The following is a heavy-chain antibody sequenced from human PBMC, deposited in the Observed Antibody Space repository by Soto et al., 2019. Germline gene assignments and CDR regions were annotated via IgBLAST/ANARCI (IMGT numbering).Heavy chain of an antibody. Sequence: XVKVSCKASGYTFTRYDINWVRHATGQGLEWMGWMNPNSGNTGYAQKFQGRVTMTRNTSISTAYMELSSLRSEDTAVYYCARRRYSSSSPFDYWGQGTLVTVSS. J-gene: IGHJ4*02. CDR3: ARRRYSSSSPFDY. V-gene: IGHV1-8*01. D-gene: IGHD6-6*01. CDR1: GYTFTRYD. CDR2: MNPNSGNT.